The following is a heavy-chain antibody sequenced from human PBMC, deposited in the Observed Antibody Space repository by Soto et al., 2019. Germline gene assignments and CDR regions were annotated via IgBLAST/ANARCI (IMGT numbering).Heavy chain of an antibody. Sequence: QVQLVQSGAEVKKPGSSVKVSCKASGGTFSSYAISWVRQAPGQGLEWMGGIIPIFGTANYAQKFQGRVKINADKSTSTAYMELSSMRSEDTAVYYCARDRGYSGYDERDYYYYGMDVWGQGTTVTVSS. V-gene: IGHV1-69*06. CDR3: ARDRGYSGYDERDYYYYGMDV. CDR1: GGTFSSYA. CDR2: IIPIFGTA. D-gene: IGHD5-12*01. J-gene: IGHJ6*02.